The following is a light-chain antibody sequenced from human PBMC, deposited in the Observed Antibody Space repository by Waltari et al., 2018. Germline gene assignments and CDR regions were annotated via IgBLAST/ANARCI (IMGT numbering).Light chain of an antibody. CDR3: AAWDDSLDAYV. Sequence: QPVLTQPPSTSGTPGQRVTISCSGSTSNIGSHSVTWYQQLPGTAPKLLIYTYNRPPSGVPDLFSGSRSGTSATLAISGLRSEDEAEYYCAAWDDSLDAYVFGTGTKVTVL. J-gene: IGLJ1*01. CDR1: TSNIGSHS. CDR2: TYN. V-gene: IGLV1-44*01.